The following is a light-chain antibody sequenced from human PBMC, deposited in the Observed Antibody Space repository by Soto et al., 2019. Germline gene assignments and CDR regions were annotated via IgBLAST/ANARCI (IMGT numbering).Light chain of an antibody. V-gene: IGKV1-5*01. J-gene: IGKJ1*01. CDR2: DAS. Sequence: DIQMTQSHSTLSASVGDRFTITCRASQSISFWLAWYQQKPGKAPKLLIYDASSLESGVPSRFSGSGSGTEFTLTISSLQPDDFATYYCQQYNSYSTFGQGTKVDIK. CDR3: QQYNSYST. CDR1: QSISFW.